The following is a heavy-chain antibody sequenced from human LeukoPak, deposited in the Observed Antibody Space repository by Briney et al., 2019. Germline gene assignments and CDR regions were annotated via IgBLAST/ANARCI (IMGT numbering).Heavy chain of an antibody. CDR1: GGSISSYY. CDR3: ARVAGYSGSYYHALGYFDY. J-gene: IGHJ4*02. CDR2: IYISGST. Sequence: PSEALSLTCTVSGGSISSYYWSWIRQPAGKGLEWIGRIYISGSTNYNPSLKSRVTISVDTSKNQVSLKLRSVTAADTAVYYCARVAGYSGSYYHALGYFDYWGQGTLVTVSS. V-gene: IGHV4-4*07. D-gene: IGHD1-26*01.